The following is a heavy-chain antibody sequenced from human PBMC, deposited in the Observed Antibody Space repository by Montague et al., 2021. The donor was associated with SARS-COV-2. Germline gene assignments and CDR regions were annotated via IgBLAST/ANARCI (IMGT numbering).Heavy chain of an antibody. Sequence: SETLSLTCTVSGGSISSSNYYWDWNRQPPGKGLEWNGSIYDSGSTYYXXXVKSRVTISVDTSKNHFSLKLSSVTAADTAVYYCARRGRKLLPVATTIGGFDIWGQGTMVTVSS. D-gene: IGHD5-12*01. CDR2: IYDSGST. CDR1: GGSISSSNYY. CDR3: ARRGRKLLPVATTIGGFDI. V-gene: IGHV4-39*02. J-gene: IGHJ3*02.